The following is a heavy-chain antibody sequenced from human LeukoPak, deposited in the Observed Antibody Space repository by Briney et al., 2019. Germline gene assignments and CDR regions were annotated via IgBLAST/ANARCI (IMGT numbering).Heavy chain of an antibody. V-gene: IGHV3-53*01. D-gene: IGHD3-10*01. CDR2: IYSSGST. CDR3: ARTNMVRKSGYFDY. Sequence: GGSLRLSCAASRFAVSTNYMSWVRQAPGKGLEWVSLIYSSGSTYNVDSVRGRFTISRDNSKNTLYLQMNRLRDEDTAVYYWARTNMVRKSGYFDYWGQGTLVTVSS. J-gene: IGHJ4*02. CDR1: RFAVSTNY.